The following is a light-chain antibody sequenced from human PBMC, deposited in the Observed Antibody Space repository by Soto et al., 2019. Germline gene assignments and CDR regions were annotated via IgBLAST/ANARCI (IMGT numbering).Light chain of an antibody. CDR3: CSYAGSSTYV. V-gene: IGLV2-23*02. CDR1: RNDVGSYNL. Sequence: QSVLPRPAYGSGSPGRAIPISCTGKRNDVGSYNLVSWYQQHPGKAPKLMIYEVSKRPSGVSNRFSGSKSGNTAPLTISGLQAEDEADYYCCSYAGSSTYVFGTGTKVTVL. CDR2: EVS. J-gene: IGLJ1*01.